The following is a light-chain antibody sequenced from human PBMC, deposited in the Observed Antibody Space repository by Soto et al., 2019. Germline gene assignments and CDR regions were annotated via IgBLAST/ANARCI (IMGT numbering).Light chain of an antibody. CDR3: MQGTHWPIT. V-gene: IGKV2-30*02. CDR2: KVS. Sequence: VVMTQSPLSLPVTLGQPASISCRSNQSLVHSDGIAYFSWFQQRPGRSPRRLIYKVSNRDSGVPARFSGSGSGTDFALKISRLEAEDVGVYYCMQGTHWPITFGQGTLLE. CDR1: QSLVHSDGIAY. J-gene: IGKJ5*01.